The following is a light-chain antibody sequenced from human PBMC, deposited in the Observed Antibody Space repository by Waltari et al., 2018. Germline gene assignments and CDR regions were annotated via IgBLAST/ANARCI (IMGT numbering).Light chain of an antibody. Sequence: DIVMTQSPDSLAVSLGERATINCKSSQSVLHSSNNKNYLAWYQQKPGQPPKLLIYWASTRESGVHDRFSGGGSGTDFTLTISSLQAEDVAVYYCQQYYSTCQFGQGTKVGIK. CDR3: QQYYSTCQ. V-gene: IGKV4-1*01. J-gene: IGKJ1*01. CDR1: QSVLHSSNNKNY. CDR2: WAS.